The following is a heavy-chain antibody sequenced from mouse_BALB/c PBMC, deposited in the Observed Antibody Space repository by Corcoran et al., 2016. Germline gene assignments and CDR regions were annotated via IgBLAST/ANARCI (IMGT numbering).Heavy chain of an antibody. Sequence: EVQLQQSGPELVKPGASVKMSCKASGYTFTSYVMHWVKQKPGQGLEWIGYINPYNDGTKYNEKFKDKATLTSDKSSSTAYMELSSLTSEDSAVYYCARLYPGIAMDYWGQGTSVTVSS. CDR2: INPYNDGT. CDR1: GYTFTSYV. CDR3: ARLYPGIAMDY. V-gene: IGHV1S136*01. J-gene: IGHJ4*01.